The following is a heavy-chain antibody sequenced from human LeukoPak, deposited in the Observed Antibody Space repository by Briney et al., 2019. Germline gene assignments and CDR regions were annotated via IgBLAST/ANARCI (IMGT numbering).Heavy chain of an antibody. CDR3: ARALYDFWSGYFLMGHDAFDI. D-gene: IGHD3-3*01. Sequence: ASVKVSCKASGYTFTSYGISWVRQAPGQGLEWMGWISAYNGNTNYAQKLQGRVTMTTDTSTSTAYMELRSLRSDDTAVYYCARALYDFWSGYFLMGHDAFDIWGQGTMVTVPS. V-gene: IGHV1-18*01. J-gene: IGHJ3*02. CDR2: ISAYNGNT. CDR1: GYTFTSYG.